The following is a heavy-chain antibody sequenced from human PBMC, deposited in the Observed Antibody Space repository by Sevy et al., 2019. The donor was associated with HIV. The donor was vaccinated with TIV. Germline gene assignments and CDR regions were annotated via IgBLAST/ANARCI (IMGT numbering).Heavy chain of an antibody. V-gene: IGHV3-30-3*01. Sequence: GGSLRLSCAASGFTFSSYAMHWVRQAPGKGLEWVAVISYDGSNKYYADSVKGRFTISRDNSKNTLYLQMNSLRAEDTAVYYCARALLHLTHSYGYPTEDYWGQRTLVTVSS. CDR3: ARALLHLTHSYGYPTEDY. CDR1: GFTFSSYA. J-gene: IGHJ4*02. CDR2: ISYDGSNK. D-gene: IGHD5-18*01.